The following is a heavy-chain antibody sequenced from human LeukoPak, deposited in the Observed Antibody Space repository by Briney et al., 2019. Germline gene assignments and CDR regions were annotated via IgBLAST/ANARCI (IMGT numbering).Heavy chain of an antibody. V-gene: IGHV4-4*07. CDR3: ARDYHDSSGYYLNYYYYYMDV. Sequence: SETLSLTCTVSGGSISSYYWSWIRQPAGKGLEWIGRIYSSGSTNYNPSLKSRVTMSVDTSKNQFSLKLSSVTAAGTAVYYCARDYHDSSGYYLNYYYYYMDVWGKGTTVTISS. J-gene: IGHJ6*03. CDR2: IYSSGST. CDR1: GGSISSYY. D-gene: IGHD3-22*01.